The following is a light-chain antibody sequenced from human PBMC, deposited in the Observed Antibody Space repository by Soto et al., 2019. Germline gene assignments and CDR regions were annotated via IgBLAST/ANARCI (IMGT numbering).Light chain of an antibody. CDR1: QTINKN. J-gene: IGKJ2*01. V-gene: IGKV1-39*01. CDR3: QQSFRTPYT. Sequence: DIQMTQSPSSLSASVGDRVTITCRASQTINKNLNWYQQKPGQAPNLLIYSASDFQSGVPSRFSGSGSGTEFTLTISGLQPEDFATYYCQQSFRTPYTFGQGPTWRS. CDR2: SAS.